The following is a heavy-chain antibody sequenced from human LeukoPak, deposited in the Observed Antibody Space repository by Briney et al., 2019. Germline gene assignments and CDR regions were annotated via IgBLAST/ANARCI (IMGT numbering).Heavy chain of an antibody. CDR3: NYYDSSGYYPSIDY. V-gene: IGHV1-69*04. J-gene: IGHJ4*02. Sequence: SVNVSCKPSVGTFSSYASSWIRQAPGQGLEWMGRIIPILGIANYAQKFQGRVTITADKSTSTAYMELSSLRSEDTAVYYCNYYDSSGYYPSIDYWGQGTLVTVSS. CDR1: VGTFSSYA. D-gene: IGHD3-22*01. CDR2: IIPILGIA.